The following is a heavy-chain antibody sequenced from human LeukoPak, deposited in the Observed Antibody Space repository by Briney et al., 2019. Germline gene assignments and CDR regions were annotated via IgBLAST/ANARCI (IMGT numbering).Heavy chain of an antibody. V-gene: IGHV3-33*06. CDR1: GFTFSSYG. CDR3: AKFPSYDSSGHDGFDV. J-gene: IGHJ3*01. CDR2: IWYDGSNK. D-gene: IGHD3-22*01. Sequence: GGSLRLSCAASGFTFSSYGMHWVRQAPGKGLEWVAVIWYDGSNKYYADSVKGRFTISRDNSKDTLYLQMNSLRAEDTATYFCAKFPSYDSSGHDGFDVWGQGTRVTVSS.